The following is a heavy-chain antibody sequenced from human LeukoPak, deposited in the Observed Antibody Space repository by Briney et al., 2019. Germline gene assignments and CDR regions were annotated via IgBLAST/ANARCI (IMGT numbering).Heavy chain of an antibody. CDR3: ARRVAVTARYYFDY. CDR1: GGSISSYY. V-gene: IGHV4-59*08. CDR2: IYYSGST. Sequence: SETLSHTCTVSGGSISSYYWSWIRQPPGKGLEWIGYIYYSGSTNYNPSLKSRVTISVDTSKNQFSLKLSSVTAADTAVYYCARRVAVTARYYFDYWGQGTLVTVSS. D-gene: IGHD2-21*02. J-gene: IGHJ4*02.